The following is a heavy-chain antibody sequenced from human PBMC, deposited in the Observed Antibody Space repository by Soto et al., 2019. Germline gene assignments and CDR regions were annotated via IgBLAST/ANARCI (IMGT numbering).Heavy chain of an antibody. CDR2: INHSGST. CDR1: GGSTSSSSYY. J-gene: IGHJ4*02. CDR3: ARHDSSGYYYVGYYFDY. D-gene: IGHD3-22*01. V-gene: IGHV4-39*01. Sequence: SETLSLPCTVSGGSTSSSSYYWGWIRQPPGKGLEWIGEINHSGSTNYNPSLKSRVTISVDTSKNQFSLKLSSVTAADTAVYYCARHDSSGYYYVGYYFDYWGQGTLVTVSS.